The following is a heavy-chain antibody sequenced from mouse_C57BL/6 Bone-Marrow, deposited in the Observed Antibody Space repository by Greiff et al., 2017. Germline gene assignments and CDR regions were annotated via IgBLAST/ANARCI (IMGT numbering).Heavy chain of an antibody. CDR1: GYTFTSYW. CDR3: ARWRDYYGSSYAMDY. D-gene: IGHD1-1*01. Sequence: QVQLKQPGAELVKPGASVKLSCKASGYTFTSYWMHWVKQRPGQGLEWIGMIHPNSGSTNYNEKFKSKATLTVDKSSSTAYMQLSSLTSEDSAVYYCARWRDYYGSSYAMDYWGQGTSVTVSS. J-gene: IGHJ4*01. V-gene: IGHV1-64*01. CDR2: IHPNSGST.